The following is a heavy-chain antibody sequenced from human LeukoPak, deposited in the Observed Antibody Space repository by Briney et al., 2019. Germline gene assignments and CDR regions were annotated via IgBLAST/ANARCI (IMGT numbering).Heavy chain of an antibody. V-gene: IGHV1-69*04. Sequence: GASVKVSCKASGGTFSSYAISWVRQAPGQGLEWMGRIIPILGIANYAQKFQGRVTMTRNTSISTAYMELRSLRSEDTAVYYCMSTSNWGSVIFDYWGQGTLVTVSS. CDR3: MSTSNWGSVIFDY. D-gene: IGHD7-27*01. J-gene: IGHJ4*02. CDR1: GGTFSSYA. CDR2: IIPILGIA.